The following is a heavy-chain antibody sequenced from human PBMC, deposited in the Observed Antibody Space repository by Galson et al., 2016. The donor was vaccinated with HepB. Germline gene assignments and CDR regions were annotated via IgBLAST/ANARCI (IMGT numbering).Heavy chain of an antibody. CDR2: ISYDGSNK. D-gene: IGHD6-13*01. CDR1: GFTFSSYG. V-gene: IGHV3-30*18. J-gene: IGHJ4*02. CDR3: AKEQYTSRWYAEYYFDY. Sequence: SLRHSCAASGFTFSSYGMHWVRPAPGKGLEWVAVISYDGSNKYYADSVKGRFTISRDKSKNTLYLQMNSLRAEDTAVYYCAKEQYTSRWYAEYYFDYWGQGTLVTVSS.